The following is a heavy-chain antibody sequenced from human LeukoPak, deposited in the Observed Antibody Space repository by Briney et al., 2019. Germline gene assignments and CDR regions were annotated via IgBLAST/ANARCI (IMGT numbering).Heavy chain of an antibody. D-gene: IGHD3-16*01. CDR2: ISGSGGST. J-gene: IGHJ4*02. Sequence: GGSLRLSCAASGFSFSSYAMSWVRQAPGKGLEWVSAISGSGGSTFYADSVKGRFTISRDNSKNTLYLQMNSLRADDTAVYYCAKVGGGFNPTLYFDFWGQGTLVTVSS. V-gene: IGHV3-23*01. CDR3: AKVGGGFNPTLYFDF. CDR1: GFSFSSYA.